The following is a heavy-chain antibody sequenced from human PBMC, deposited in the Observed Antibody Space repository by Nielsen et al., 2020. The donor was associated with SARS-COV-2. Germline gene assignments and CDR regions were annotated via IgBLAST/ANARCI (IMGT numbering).Heavy chain of an antibody. D-gene: IGHD3-10*01. CDR2: ISYDGSE. J-gene: IGHJ5*02. V-gene: IGHV3-30*15. CDR3: ARETLDHTSSFVDH. Sequence: GESLKISCAASGFTFDDYAMHWVRQPPGKGLEWMTIISYDGSEHSADSVKGRFTVSRDNSKDTLHLQMSSLNPEDTAVYFCARETLDHTSSFVDHWGQGTLVTVSS. CDR1: GFTFDDYA.